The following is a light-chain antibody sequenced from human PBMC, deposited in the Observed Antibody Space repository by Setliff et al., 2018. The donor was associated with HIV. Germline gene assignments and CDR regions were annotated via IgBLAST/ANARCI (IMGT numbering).Light chain of an antibody. CDR1: SSDVGSYNL. CDR3: SSYAGSNNV. Sequence: QSALTQFASVSGSPGQSITISCTGTSSDVGSYNLVSWYQQHPGKAPKLMIYEVSKRPSGVPDRFSGSKSGNTASLTVSGLQAEDEADYYCSSYAGSNNVFGTGTKVTVL. J-gene: IGLJ1*01. CDR2: EVS. V-gene: IGLV2-14*02.